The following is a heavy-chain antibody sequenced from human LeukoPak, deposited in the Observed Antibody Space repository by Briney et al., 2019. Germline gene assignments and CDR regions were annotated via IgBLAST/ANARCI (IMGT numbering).Heavy chain of an antibody. CDR2: ISSSGTTI. CDR1: GFTFSSYE. V-gene: IGHV3-48*03. D-gene: IGHD3-3*01. CDR3: ARGYYNFWSGYRAEYYFDY. Sequence: GGSLRLSCAASGFTFSSYEMHWVRQAPGKGLEWVSYISSSGTTIYYADSVKGRFTISRDNAKNSLYLQMNSLRAEDTAVYYCARGYYNFWSGYRAEYYFDYWGQGTLVTVSS. J-gene: IGHJ4*02.